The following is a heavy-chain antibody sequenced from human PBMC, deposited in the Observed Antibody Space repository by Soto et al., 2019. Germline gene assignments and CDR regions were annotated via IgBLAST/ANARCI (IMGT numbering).Heavy chain of an antibody. Sequence: SETLSLTCTVSGGSISIYYWSWIRQPPGKGLEWIGNIYNSGSTNYNPSLKSRVTVSVDTSRHQFSPKLSSVTAADTAMYYCASLYCSGDSCYWDYWGQGTLVTVSS. J-gene: IGHJ4*02. CDR3: ASLYCSGDSCYWDY. CDR2: IYNSGST. V-gene: IGHV4-59*01. CDR1: GGSISIYY. D-gene: IGHD2-15*01.